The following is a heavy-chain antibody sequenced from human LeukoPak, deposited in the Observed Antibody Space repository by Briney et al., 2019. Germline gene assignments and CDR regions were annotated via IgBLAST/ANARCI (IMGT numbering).Heavy chain of an antibody. J-gene: IGHJ4*02. CDR3: ARVNWARLDY. CDR1: GFTFSSYS. D-gene: IGHD7-27*01. Sequence: GGSLRLSCLASGFTFSSYSTSWVRQAPGKGLEWVSAISPDDSTAYYADSVKGRFTISRDNSKNTLYLQMNSLRAEDTAVYYCARVNWARLDYWGQGALVTVSS. CDR2: ISPDDSTA. V-gene: IGHV3-23*01.